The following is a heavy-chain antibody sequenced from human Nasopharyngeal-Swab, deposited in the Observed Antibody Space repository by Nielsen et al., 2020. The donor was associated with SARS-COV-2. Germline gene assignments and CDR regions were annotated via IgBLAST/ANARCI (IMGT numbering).Heavy chain of an antibody. Sequence: GESLKISCSASGFTFSTYTMHWVRQAPGKGLEYVSAISGDGGFRYYADSVKGRFTISRDNSKNTLYLQMNSLRTEDTAVYYCVKGDPLPDGIQNHAFHIWGQGTMITVSS. J-gene: IGHJ3*02. V-gene: IGHV3-64D*09. CDR2: ISGDGGFR. CDR3: VKGDPLPDGIQNHAFHI. D-gene: IGHD5-24*01. CDR1: GFTFSTYT.